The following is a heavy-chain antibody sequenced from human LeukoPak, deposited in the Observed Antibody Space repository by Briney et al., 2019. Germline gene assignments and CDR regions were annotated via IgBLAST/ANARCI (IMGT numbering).Heavy chain of an antibody. J-gene: IGHJ4*02. CDR3: ARDPQYSSSSTIDY. V-gene: IGHV1-2*02. D-gene: IGHD6-6*01. Sequence: ASVKVSCKASGYTFTGYYMHWVRQAPGQGLEWMGWINPNSGGTNYAQKFQGRVTMTRDTSISTAYMELSRLRSDDTAIYCCARDPQYSSSSTIDYWGQGTLVTVSS. CDR2: INPNSGGT. CDR1: GYTFTGYY.